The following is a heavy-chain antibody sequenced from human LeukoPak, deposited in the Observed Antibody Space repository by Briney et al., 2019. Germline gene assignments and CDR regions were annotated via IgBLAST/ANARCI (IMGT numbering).Heavy chain of an antibody. Sequence: SETLSLTCTVSGGSISSYYWSWIRQPPGKGLEWIGYIYYSGTNYNPSLKSRVTISVDTSKNQFSLKLSSVTAADTAVYYCARSSSGYIHDYLGQGTLVTVSS. D-gene: IGHD3-22*01. CDR3: ARSSSGYIHDY. J-gene: IGHJ4*02. V-gene: IGHV4-59*01. CDR2: IYYSGT. CDR1: GGSISSYY.